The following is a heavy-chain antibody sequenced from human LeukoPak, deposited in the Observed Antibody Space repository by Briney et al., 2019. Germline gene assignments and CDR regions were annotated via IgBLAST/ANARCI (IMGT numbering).Heavy chain of an antibody. V-gene: IGHV3-11*01. CDR3: ASYTAMVLDYFDY. CDR1: GFTFSDYY. D-gene: IGHD5-18*01. J-gene: IGHJ4*02. Sequence: PGGSLRLSCAASGFTFSDYYMSWIRQAPGKGLEWASYISSSGSTIYYADSVKGRFTISRDNAKNSLYLQMNSLRAEDTAVYYCASYTAMVLDYFDYWGQGTLVTVSS. CDR2: ISSSGSTI.